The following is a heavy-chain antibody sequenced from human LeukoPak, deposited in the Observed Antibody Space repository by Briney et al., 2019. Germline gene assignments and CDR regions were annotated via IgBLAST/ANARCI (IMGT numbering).Heavy chain of an antibody. CDR1: GFTFGSYG. D-gene: IGHD1-1*01. CDR3: AGSNGNDPS. V-gene: IGHV3-23*01. CDR2: ISASGDNT. Sequence: GGTLRLSCAASGFTFGSYGMAWVRQAPGKGLEWLSSISASGDNTHYADSVKGRFTISRDNSKNTLYLQMNSLRAEDTAVYYCAGSNGNDPSWGQGTLVTVSS. J-gene: IGHJ4*02.